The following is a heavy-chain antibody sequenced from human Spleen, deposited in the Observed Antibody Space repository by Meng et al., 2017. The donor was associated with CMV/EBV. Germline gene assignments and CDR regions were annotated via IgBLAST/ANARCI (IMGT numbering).Heavy chain of an antibody. Sequence: GESLKISCAASGFSLSTYWMHWVRQAPGKGLVWVSRINSDGSTTNYADSVKGRFTISRDNAKNTLYLQMNSLRAEDTAVYYCANGYCSTTNCYNSYYGMDVWGQGTTVTVSS. D-gene: IGHD2-2*02. CDR1: GFSLSTYW. J-gene: IGHJ6*02. CDR3: ANGYCSTTNCYNSYYGMDV. CDR2: INSDGSTT. V-gene: IGHV3-74*01.